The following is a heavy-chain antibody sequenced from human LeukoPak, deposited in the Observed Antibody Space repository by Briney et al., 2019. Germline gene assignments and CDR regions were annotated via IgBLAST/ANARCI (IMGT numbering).Heavy chain of an antibody. V-gene: IGHV4-34*01. D-gene: IGHD2-15*01. CDR1: GGSFSGYY. J-gene: IGHJ4*02. CDR3: ARGAAREYFDY. CDR2: INHSGST. Sequence: SQTLSLTCAVYGGSFSGYYWSWIRKPPRKGQEWIGEINHSGSTNYNPSLKSRVTISVDTSKNQFSLKLSPVTAADTAVDYCARGAAREYFDYWGQGTLVTVSS.